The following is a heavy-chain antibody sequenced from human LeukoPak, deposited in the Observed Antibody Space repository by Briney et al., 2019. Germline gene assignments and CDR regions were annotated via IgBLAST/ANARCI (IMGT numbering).Heavy chain of an antibody. D-gene: IGHD3-22*01. CDR1: GYTFNNYG. Sequence: VASVKVSCKASGYTFNNYGIAWVRQAPGQGLEWMGWISGFNGDTKYAQKLQGRVTVTTDTSTSTAYMELRSLRSDDTAVYYRAREETYYYDNTGYYFGAFDIWGQGTMVTVSS. V-gene: IGHV1-18*01. CDR3: AREETYYYDNTGYYFGAFDI. CDR2: ISGFNGDT. J-gene: IGHJ3*02.